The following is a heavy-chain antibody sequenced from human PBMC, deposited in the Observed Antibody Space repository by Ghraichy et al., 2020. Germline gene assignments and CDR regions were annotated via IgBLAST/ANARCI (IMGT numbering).Heavy chain of an antibody. J-gene: IGHJ4*01. CDR1: GGSISSSSYY. D-gene: IGHD1-26*01. CDR3: ARHDFLVGATPYYFDY. V-gene: IGHV4-39*01. CDR2: IYYSGST. Sequence: SETLSLTCTVSGGSISSSSYYWGWIRQPPGKGLEWIGSIYYSGSTYYNPSLKSRVTISVDTSKNQFSLKLSSVTAADTAVYYCARHDFLVGATPYYFDYWGPRTLVTVSS.